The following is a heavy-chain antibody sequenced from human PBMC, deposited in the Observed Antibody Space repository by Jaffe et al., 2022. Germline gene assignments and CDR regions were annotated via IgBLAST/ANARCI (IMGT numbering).Heavy chain of an antibody. Sequence: QVQLQESGPGLVKPSETLSLTCAVSGYSISSGYYWGWIRQPPGKGLEWIGSIYHSGSTYYNPSLKSRVTISVDTSKNQFSLKLSSVTAADTAVYYCARGRGSYPLIGAFDIWGQGTMVTVSS. CDR2: IYHSGST. D-gene: IGHD1-26*01. V-gene: IGHV4-38-2*01. CDR3: ARGRGSYPLIGAFDI. J-gene: IGHJ3*02. CDR1: GYSISSGYY.